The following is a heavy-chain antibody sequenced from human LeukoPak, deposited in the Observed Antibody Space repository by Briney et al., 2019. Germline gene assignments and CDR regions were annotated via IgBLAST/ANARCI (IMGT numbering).Heavy chain of an antibody. CDR2: INPSGGST. J-gene: IGHJ4*02. Sequence: ASVKVSCKTSGYTFSNYYIHWVRPAPGQGLEWMGIINPSGGSTRYAQKFQGRVTMTRDTSTSTVYMELSSLRSDDTAVYYCAIEVDHWGQGTLVTVSS. CDR1: GYTFSNYY. V-gene: IGHV1-46*01. CDR3: AIEVDH.